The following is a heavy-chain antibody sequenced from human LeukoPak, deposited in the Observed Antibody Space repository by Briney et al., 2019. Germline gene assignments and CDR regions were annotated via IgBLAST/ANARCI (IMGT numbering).Heavy chain of an antibody. CDR2: IYYSGST. D-gene: IGHD3-10*01. CDR1: GGSITSYY. J-gene: IGHJ3*02. CDR3: ASTKPRGMVRGVINAFDI. V-gene: IGHV4-59*08. Sequence: KPSETLSLTCTVSGGSITSYYWSWIRQPPGKGLEWIGYIYYSGSTSYNPSLKSRVTISVDTSKNQFSLKLSSVTAADTAVYYCASTKPRGMVRGVINAFDIWGQGTMVTVSS.